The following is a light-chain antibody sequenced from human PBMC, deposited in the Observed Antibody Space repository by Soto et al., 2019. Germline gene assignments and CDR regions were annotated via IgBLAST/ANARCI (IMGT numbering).Light chain of an antibody. CDR2: AAS. CDR1: QSISSW. Sequence: DIQMTQSPSSVSASVGDRVTITCRASQSISSWLAWYLQKPGTVPKLLIYAASSLQSGVPSRFSGSGAGTEFPLTITTLQPEGFGAYYCQQGDSFPITFGQGTRLEIK. CDR3: QQGDSFPIT. V-gene: IGKV1-12*01. J-gene: IGKJ5*01.